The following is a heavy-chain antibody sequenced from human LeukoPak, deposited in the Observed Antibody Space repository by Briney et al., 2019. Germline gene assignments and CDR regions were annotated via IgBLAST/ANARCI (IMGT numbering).Heavy chain of an antibody. CDR1: GGSISSYY. V-gene: IGHV4-59*01. D-gene: IGHD6-19*01. J-gene: IGHJ4*02. CDR3: ARYSSGWYIDY. Sequence: SEALSLTCTVSGGSISSYYWSWIRQPPGKGLECIGYIYYSGSTNYNPSLKSRVTISVDTSKNQFSLKLSSVTAADTAVYYCARYSSGWYIDYWGQGTLVTVSS. CDR2: IYYSGST.